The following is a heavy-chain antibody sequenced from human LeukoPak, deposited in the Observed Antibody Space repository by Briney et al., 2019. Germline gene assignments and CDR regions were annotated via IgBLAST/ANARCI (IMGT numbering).Heavy chain of an antibody. V-gene: IGHV4-39*07. D-gene: IGHD2-2*01. Sequence: SETLSLTCTVSGGSISSSSYYWGWIRQPPGKGLEWIGSIYYSGSTYYNPSLKSRVTMSVDTSKNQFSLKLSSVTAADTAVYYCARIGCSSTSCYWDYWGQGTLVTVSS. CDR3: ARIGCSSTSCYWDY. CDR1: GGSISSSSYY. J-gene: IGHJ4*02. CDR2: IYYSGST.